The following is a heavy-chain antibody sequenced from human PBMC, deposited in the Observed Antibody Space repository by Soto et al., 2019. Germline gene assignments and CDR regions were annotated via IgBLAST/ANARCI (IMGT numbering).Heavy chain of an antibody. V-gene: IGHV3-23*01. Sequence: EVQLLESGGGRIQPGGSLRLSCAASGFTFSSYAMNWVRQVPGKGLQWVSGISGSGSSTYYLDSVRGRFTISRDNSRNTLYLQMSSLRVEDTALYYCAKGDRNQPAVVDYWGQGTLVTVSS. CDR2: ISGSGSST. CDR3: AKGDRNQPAVVDY. D-gene: IGHD2-2*01. CDR1: GFTFSSYA. J-gene: IGHJ4*02.